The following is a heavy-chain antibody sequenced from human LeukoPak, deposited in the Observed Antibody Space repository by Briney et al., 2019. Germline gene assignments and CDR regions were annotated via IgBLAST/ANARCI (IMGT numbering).Heavy chain of an antibody. Sequence: GGSLRLSCAASGFTFNTNAMSWVGQAPGKGLEWVSAVSGRTGGTYYADSVKGRFTISRDNSKSTLYLQMDSLRAEDTAVYYCAKCGNSGCHLIDYWGQGTLVTVSS. V-gene: IGHV3-23*01. CDR2: VSGRTGGT. J-gene: IGHJ4*02. CDR1: GFTFNTNA. D-gene: IGHD5-12*01. CDR3: AKCGNSGCHLIDY.